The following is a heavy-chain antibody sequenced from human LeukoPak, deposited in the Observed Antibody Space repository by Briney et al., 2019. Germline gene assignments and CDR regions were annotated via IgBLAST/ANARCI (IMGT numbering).Heavy chain of an antibody. V-gene: IGHV3-21*01. CDR1: GFTFSSYS. D-gene: IGHD6-19*01. J-gene: IGHJ4*02. CDR3: ARAGSGASGGY. Sequence: GGSLRLSCAASGFTFSSYSMNWVRQAPGKGLEWVSSISSSSSYIYYADSVKGRFTISRDNAKNSLYLQMNSRRAEDTAVYYCARAGSGASGGYWGQGTLVTVSS. CDR2: ISSSSSYI.